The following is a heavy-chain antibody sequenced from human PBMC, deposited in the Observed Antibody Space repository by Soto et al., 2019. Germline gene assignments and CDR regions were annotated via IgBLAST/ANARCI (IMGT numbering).Heavy chain of an antibody. J-gene: IGHJ6*02. D-gene: IGHD5-12*01. CDR1: GFTFSSYA. CDR2: ISYDGSNK. Sequence: PGGSLRLSCAASGFTFSSYAMHWVRQAPGKGLEWVAVISYDGSNKYYADSVKGRFTISRDNSKNTLYLQMNSLRAEDTAVYYCAREGSALEMATIPLYYYYGMDVWGQGTTVTVSS. CDR3: AREGSALEMATIPLYYYYGMDV. V-gene: IGHV3-30-3*01.